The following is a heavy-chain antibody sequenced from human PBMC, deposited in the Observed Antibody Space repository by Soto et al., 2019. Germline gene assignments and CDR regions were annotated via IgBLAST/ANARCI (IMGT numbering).Heavy chain of an antibody. Sequence: SETLSLTCAVSGASIGTNNWWSWVRQPPGKGLEWIGEVYHSGTTNCNPSLKSRVTISIDKSKNQFSLTLTSMTAADTALNYCAVPGRGDFDYWSQGTLVTVSS. CDR2: VYHSGTT. CDR1: GASIGTNNW. D-gene: IGHD5-12*01. V-gene: IGHV4-4*02. J-gene: IGHJ4*02. CDR3: AVPGRGDFDY.